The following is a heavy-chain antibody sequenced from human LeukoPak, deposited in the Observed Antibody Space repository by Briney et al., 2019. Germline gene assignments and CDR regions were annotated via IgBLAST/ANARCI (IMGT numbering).Heavy chain of an antibody. CDR2: INWNGGST. V-gene: IGHV3-20*04. Sequence: GGTLRLSCAASGFTFSNYGMSWVRQAPGKGLEWVSGINWNGGSTGYADSVKGRFTISRDNAKNSLYLQMNSLRAEDTALYYCARGGSSGWYRFDYWGQGTLVTVSS. D-gene: IGHD6-19*01. J-gene: IGHJ4*02. CDR3: ARGGSSGWYRFDY. CDR1: GFTFSNYG.